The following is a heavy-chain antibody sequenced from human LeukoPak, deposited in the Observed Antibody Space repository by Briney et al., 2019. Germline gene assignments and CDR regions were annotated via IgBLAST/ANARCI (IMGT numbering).Heavy chain of an antibody. CDR2: MNPNSGNT. Sequence: ASVKVSCKASGYTFTSYDINWVRQATGQGLEWMGWMNPNSGNTGYAQKFQGRVTMTRNTSISTAYMELSSLRSEDTAVYYCARGRSIAGPLGLGFWGQGTLGTVSS. D-gene: IGHD6-6*01. CDR3: ARGRSIAGPLGLGF. V-gene: IGHV1-8*01. CDR1: GYTFTSYD. J-gene: IGHJ4*02.